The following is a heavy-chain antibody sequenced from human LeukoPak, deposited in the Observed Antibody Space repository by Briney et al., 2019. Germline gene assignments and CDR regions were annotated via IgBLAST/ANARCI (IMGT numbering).Heavy chain of an antibody. D-gene: IGHD4-23*01. Sequence: SETLSLTCAVHGGSFTGYHWNWIRQSPGKGLEWIGEINERGHTNYNPSLESRVTISVDTSKKQFSLKLNSVTAADTAVYYCARDPTTVVTTPYYFDFWGQGTLVTVSS. CDR2: INERGHT. CDR3: ARDPTTVVTTPYYFDF. V-gene: IGHV4-34*01. CDR1: GGSFTGYH. J-gene: IGHJ4*02.